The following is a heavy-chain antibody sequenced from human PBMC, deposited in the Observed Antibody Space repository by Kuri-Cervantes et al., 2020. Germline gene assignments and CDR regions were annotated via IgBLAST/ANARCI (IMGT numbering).Heavy chain of an antibody. D-gene: IGHD3-9*01. CDR2: IYYSGST. V-gene: IGHV4-59*12. CDR1: GGSISSYY. CDR3: APFNTYYDILTGYWENWFDP. J-gene: IGHJ5*02. Sequence: GSLRLSCTVSGGSISSYYWSWIRQPPGKGLEWIGYIYYSGSTNYNPSLKSRVTISVDTSKNQFSLKLSSVTAADTAVYYCAPFNTYYDILTGYWENWFDPWGQGTLVTVSS.